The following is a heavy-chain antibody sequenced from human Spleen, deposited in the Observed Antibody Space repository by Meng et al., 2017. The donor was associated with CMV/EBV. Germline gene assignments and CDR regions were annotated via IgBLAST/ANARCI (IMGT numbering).Heavy chain of an antibody. J-gene: IGHJ4*02. CDR3: ARDGGSRAEFDY. D-gene: IGHD3-10*01. V-gene: IGHV3-30*04. Sequence: GESLKISCAASGFTFSSYAMNWVRQAPGKGLEWVAVISDDGSTKFYADSVRGRFSISRDNSKNTLYLQMNNLRPEDTAVYYCARDGGSRAEFDYWGQGTLVTVSS. CDR1: GFTFSSYA. CDR2: ISDDGSTK.